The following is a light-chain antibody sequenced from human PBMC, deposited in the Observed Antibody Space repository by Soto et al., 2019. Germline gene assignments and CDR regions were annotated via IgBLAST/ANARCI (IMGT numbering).Light chain of an antibody. V-gene: IGKV3-20*01. CDR3: QQYGSSPLT. CDR2: GAS. Sequence: EIVLTQSPGTLSLSPGERATLSCRASQSVSSSYLAWYQQKPGQAPRLLIYGASSRATGIPDRFSGSGSGTAFTLTISRLEQEDFAVYYCQQYGSSPLTFGHGTKVDIK. CDR1: QSVSSSY. J-gene: IGKJ3*01.